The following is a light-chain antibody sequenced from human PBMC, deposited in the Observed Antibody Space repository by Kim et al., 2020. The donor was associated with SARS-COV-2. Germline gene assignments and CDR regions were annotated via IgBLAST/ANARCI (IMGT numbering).Light chain of an antibody. CDR3: QTWATAKGV. V-gene: IGLV4-69*01. Sequence: SVKLTCTLSSGHSSYAIAWHQRQPGKGPRYLMKLNSDGSHAKGDGIPDRFSGSSSGAGRYLTISGLQSDDEADYYCQTWATAKGVFGGGTQLTVL. CDR2: LNSDGSH. J-gene: IGLJ2*01. CDR1: SGHSSYA.